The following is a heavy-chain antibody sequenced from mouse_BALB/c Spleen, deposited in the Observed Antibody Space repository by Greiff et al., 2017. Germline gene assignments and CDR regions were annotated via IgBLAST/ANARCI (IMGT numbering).Heavy chain of an antibody. CDR1: GFTFTDYY. J-gene: IGHJ2*01. V-gene: IGHV7-3*02. Sequence: EVKVEESGGGLVQPGGSLRLSCATSGFTFTDYYMSWVRQPPGKALEWLGFIRNKANGYTTEYSASVKGRFTISRDNSQSILYLQMNTLRAEDSATYYCARCQTGYFDYWGQGTTLTVSS. D-gene: IGHD4-1*01. CDR3: ARCQTGYFDY. CDR2: IRNKANGYTT.